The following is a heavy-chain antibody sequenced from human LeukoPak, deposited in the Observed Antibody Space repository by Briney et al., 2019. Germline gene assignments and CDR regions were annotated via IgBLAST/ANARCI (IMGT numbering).Heavy chain of an antibody. CDR1: GFTFSSYA. CDR2: ISYDGSNK. V-gene: IGHV3-30-3*01. Sequence: GRSLRLSCAASGFTFSSYAMHWVRQAPGKGLEWVAVISYDGSNKYYADSVKGRFTISRDNSKNTLYLQMNSLRAEDTAVYYCARDHNGSGDARRFDYWGQGTLVTVSS. J-gene: IGHJ4*02. CDR3: ARDHNGSGDARRFDY. D-gene: IGHD3-10*01.